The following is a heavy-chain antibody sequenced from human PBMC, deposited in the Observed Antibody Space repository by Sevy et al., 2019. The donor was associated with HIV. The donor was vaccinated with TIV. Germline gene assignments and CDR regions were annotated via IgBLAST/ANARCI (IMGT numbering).Heavy chain of an antibody. CDR1: GDSIRSGYY. CDR3: AKEGLNVFNL. D-gene: IGHD3-10*02. Sequence: SETLSITCAVSGDSIRSGYYWGWIRQPPGKGLEWIGSVYHDGTTYYNPSIKSRVTMSADTSKNEFSLNLRSVTVADTALYYCAKEGLNVFNLRGQGTLVTVSS. CDR2: VYHDGTT. J-gene: IGHJ4*02. V-gene: IGHV4-38-2*02.